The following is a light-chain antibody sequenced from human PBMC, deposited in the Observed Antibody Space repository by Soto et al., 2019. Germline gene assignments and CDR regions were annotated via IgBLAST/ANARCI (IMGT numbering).Light chain of an antibody. V-gene: IGLV2-14*03. J-gene: IGLJ3*02. CDR3: SSYTSSTTLV. CDR1: SSAVYDKNY. CDR2: DVS. Sequence: QSALTQPASVSGSPGQSISISCAATSSAVYDKNYVLWYQQHPDKAPTLKFYDVSNRPSGVSNRFSGSKSGNTASLTISGLQAEDEADYYCSSYTSSTTLVFGGGTKLTVL.